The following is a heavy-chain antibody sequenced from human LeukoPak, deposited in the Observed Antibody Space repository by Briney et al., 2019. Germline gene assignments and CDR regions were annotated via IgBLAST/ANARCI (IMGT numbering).Heavy chain of an antibody. D-gene: IGHD3-22*01. CDR1: GFTFSSYS. CDR2: ISSSSSYI. J-gene: IGHJ4*02. Sequence: GGSLRLSCAASGFTFSSYSRNWVRQAPGKGLEWVSSISSSSSYIYYADSVKGRFTISRDNAKNSLYLQMNSLRAEDTAVYYCARDLDSSVSRGYWGQGTLVTVST. V-gene: IGHV3-21*01. CDR3: ARDLDSSVSRGY.